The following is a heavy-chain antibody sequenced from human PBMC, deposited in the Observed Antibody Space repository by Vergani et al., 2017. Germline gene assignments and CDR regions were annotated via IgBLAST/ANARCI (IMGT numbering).Heavy chain of an antibody. Sequence: QLQLQESGPGLVKLSETLSLTCTVSGGSISSSSYYWGWIRQPPGKGLEWIGSIYYSGSTYYNPSLKSRVTISVDTSKNQFSLKLSSVTAADTAVYYCARHFLYYEYVWGSDRFNWFDPWGQGTLVTVSS. CDR1: GGSISSSSYY. D-gene: IGHD3-16*02. V-gene: IGHV4-39*01. J-gene: IGHJ5*02. CDR3: ARHFLYYEYVWGSDRFNWFDP. CDR2: IYYSGST.